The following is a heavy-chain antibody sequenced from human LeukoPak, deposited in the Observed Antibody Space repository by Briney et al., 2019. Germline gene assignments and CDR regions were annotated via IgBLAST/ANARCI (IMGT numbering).Heavy chain of an antibody. CDR3: AREETDYYDSSGYPLPPFDY. V-gene: IGHV4-30-2*01. Sequence: SETLSLTCAVSGASISSGDYSWSWIRRPPGKGLEWIGYIYHSGSTYYNPSLKSRVTISVDRSKNQFSLKLSSVTAADTAVYYCAREETDYYDSSGYPLPPFDYWGQGTLVTVSS. CDR1: GASISSGDYS. J-gene: IGHJ4*02. CDR2: IYHSGST. D-gene: IGHD3-22*01.